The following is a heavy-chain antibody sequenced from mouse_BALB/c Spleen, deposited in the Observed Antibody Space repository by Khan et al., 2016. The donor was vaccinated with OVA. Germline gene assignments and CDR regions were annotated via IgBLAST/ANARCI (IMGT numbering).Heavy chain of an antibody. D-gene: IGHD2-14*01. V-gene: IGHV1-18*01. Sequence: EVQLQQSGPELVKPGASVKISCKTSGYTFPEYTVHWVKQSLGKSLDWIGVINPKNGGTAYNQKFKGKATWNVDKSSSNAYMYIRSLTSEDSAVYSCTRDAVRYWGQGTSVTVAS. CDR3: TRDAVRY. CDR2: INPKNGGT. CDR1: GYTFPEYT. J-gene: IGHJ4*01.